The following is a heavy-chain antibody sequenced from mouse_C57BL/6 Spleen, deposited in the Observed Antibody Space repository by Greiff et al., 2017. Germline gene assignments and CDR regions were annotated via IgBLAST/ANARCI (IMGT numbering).Heavy chain of an antibody. CDR1: GFSLTSYG. D-gene: IGHD1-1*01. Sequence: VQLQESGPGLVAPSQSLSITCTVSGFSLTSYGVSWVRQPPGKGLEWLGVIWGDGSTNYHSDHISRLSISTDNSKGQVFLKLNSLQPDDAATSYYARHYYGSSYDYFDYWGQGTTLTVSS. J-gene: IGHJ2*01. V-gene: IGHV2-3*01. CDR2: IWGDGST. CDR3: ARHYYGSSYDYFDY.